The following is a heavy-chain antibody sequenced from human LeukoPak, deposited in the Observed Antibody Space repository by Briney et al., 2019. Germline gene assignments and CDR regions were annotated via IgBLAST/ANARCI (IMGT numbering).Heavy chain of an antibody. V-gene: IGHV5-51*01. CDR2: FNPDDSDT. CDR3: ARLRWPRGGRSSFDY. D-gene: IGHD3-10*01. J-gene: IGHJ4*02. Sequence: HGESLKISCQGSGSSFTSHWIGGVRQLPGKGLEWMGIFNPDDSDTIYSPSFQGQVTISADESITTAYLQWSSLKASDTAMYYCARLRWPRGGRSSFDYWGQGALVTVSS. CDR1: GSSFTSHW.